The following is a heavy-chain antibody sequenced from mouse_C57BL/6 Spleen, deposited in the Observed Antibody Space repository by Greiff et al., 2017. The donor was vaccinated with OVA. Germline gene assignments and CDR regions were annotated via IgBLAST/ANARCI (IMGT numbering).Heavy chain of an antibody. J-gene: IGHJ4*01. V-gene: IGHV1-80*01. CDR3: ARSVGYAMDY. Sequence: QVHVKQSGAELVKPGASVKISCKASGYAFSSYWMNWVKQRPGKGLEWIGQIYPGDGDTNYNGKFKGKATLTADKSSSTAYMQLSSLTSEDSAVYFCARSVGYAMDYWGQGTSVTVSS. CDR2: IYPGDGDT. CDR1: GYAFSSYW.